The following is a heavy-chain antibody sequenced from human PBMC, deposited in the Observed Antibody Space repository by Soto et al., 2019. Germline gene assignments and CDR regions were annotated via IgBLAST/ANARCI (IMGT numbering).Heavy chain of an antibody. J-gene: IGHJ4*01. V-gene: IGHV3-53*01. D-gene: IGHD6-13*01. CDR3: ASGVDAAKDGD. CDR1: GFTVSSNH. CDR2: IYHGGNT. Sequence: VQLVESGGGLIQPGGSLRLSCAASGFTVSSNHMTWLRQAPGRGPEWVSTIYHGGNTYYEDSVKGRFAISRDNSKNMLYLQMNSLRAADSAVYYCASGVDAAKDGDWCHGPLGSVSS.